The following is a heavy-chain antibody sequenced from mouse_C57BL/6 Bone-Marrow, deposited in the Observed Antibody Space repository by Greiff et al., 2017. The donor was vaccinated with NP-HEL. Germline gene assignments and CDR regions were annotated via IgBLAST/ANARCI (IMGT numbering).Heavy chain of an antibody. D-gene: IGHD1-1*01. CDR2: IYPRSGNT. CDR3: ARSLRCYWYFEG. Sequence: QVQLQQSGAELARPGASVKLSCKASGYTFTSYGISWVKQRTGQGLEWIGEIYPRSGNTYYNEKFKGKATLTADKSSSTAYMALRSLTSEDSAVYFCARSLRCYWYFEGWGTGTTVTVSS. J-gene: IGHJ1*03. V-gene: IGHV1-81*01. CDR1: GYTFTSYG.